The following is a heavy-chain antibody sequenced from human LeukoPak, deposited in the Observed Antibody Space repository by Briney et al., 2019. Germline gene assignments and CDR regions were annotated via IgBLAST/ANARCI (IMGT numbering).Heavy chain of an antibody. Sequence: GGSLRLSCAASGFSFSDYYMIWIRQAPGKGREWLSYITDTGITKFNADSVKGRFTISRDNVKNSLFLQMNSLRADDTAVYYCARDGQRNYYYGMDVWGQGTTVTVSS. V-gene: IGHV3-11*01. CDR3: ARDGQRNYYYGMDV. J-gene: IGHJ6*02. CDR2: ITDTGITK. CDR1: GFSFSDYY.